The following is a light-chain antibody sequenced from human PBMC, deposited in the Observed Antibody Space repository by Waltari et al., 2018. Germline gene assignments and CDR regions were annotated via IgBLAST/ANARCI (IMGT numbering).Light chain of an antibody. Sequence: QSALTQPASVSGSPGQSVTIFCAGTSNDVGGYNSVLWYQEHPGQAPRVIIYDVSDRPSVVSDRFSGSKSRNTASLTISGLQAEDEADYYCSSQSSNDVVLVGGGTKLTFL. V-gene: IGLV2-14*01. CDR1: SNDVGGYNS. CDR3: SSQSSNDVVL. J-gene: IGLJ2*01. CDR2: DVS.